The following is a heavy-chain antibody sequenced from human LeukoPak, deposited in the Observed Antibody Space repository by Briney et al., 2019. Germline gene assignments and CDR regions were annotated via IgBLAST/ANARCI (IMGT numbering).Heavy chain of an antibody. J-gene: IGHJ3*01. Sequence: GGSLRLSCVASGXSFSDYVMTWVRQAPGKGLEWVSGISGRGDKTYRADSVTGQFTISRDNSKNTVYLQMNSLRVEDTAVYYCAIGERFIDAFEFWGQGTAVTVSS. V-gene: IGHV3-23*01. CDR1: GXSFSDYV. CDR3: AIGERFIDAFEF. CDR2: ISGRGDKT.